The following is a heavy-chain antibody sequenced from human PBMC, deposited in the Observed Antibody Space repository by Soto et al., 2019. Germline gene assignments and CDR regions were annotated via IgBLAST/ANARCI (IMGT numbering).Heavy chain of an antibody. J-gene: IGHJ6*02. D-gene: IGHD6-6*01. Sequence: EVQLVESGGGLVQPGGSLRLSCSASGFTFSSYAMHWVRQAPGKGLEYVSAISSNGGSTYYADSVKGRFTISRDNSKNTLYLQMSSLRAEDTAVYYCVKGKYSSSSYYYYYGMDVWGQGTTVTVSS. CDR2: ISSNGGST. CDR1: GFTFSSYA. V-gene: IGHV3-64D*08. CDR3: VKGKYSSSSYYYYYGMDV.